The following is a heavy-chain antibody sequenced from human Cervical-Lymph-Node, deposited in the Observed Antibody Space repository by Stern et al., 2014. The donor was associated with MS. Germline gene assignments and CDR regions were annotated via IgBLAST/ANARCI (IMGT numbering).Heavy chain of an antibody. Sequence: QLQLQESGPGLVKPSETLSLTCTVSGGSISRYYWSWIRQPPGKGLEWIGYIYDSGSTNYNPSLKSRVTISVDTSKNQFSLKLRSVTAADTAVYYCARGCSGGSCLLDPWGQGTLVTVSS. D-gene: IGHD2-15*01. CDR3: ARGCSGGSCLLDP. CDR1: GGSISRYY. CDR2: IYDSGST. V-gene: IGHV4-59*01. J-gene: IGHJ5*02.